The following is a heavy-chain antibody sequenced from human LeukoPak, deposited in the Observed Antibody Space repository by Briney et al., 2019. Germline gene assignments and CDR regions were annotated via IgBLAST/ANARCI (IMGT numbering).Heavy chain of an antibody. CDR1: GYTFTTYG. V-gene: IGHV1-18*01. CDR3: VLGDILTGYWAEYFAY. Sequence: VASVKVSRKTSGYTFTTYGLSWVRQARGQGLEWMGWISGHNGNTNYAHKFQGRVSMTTDTPTRTAYMELKSLRSDDTAVYYCVLGDILTGYWAEYFAYWGQGTLVTVSS. J-gene: IGHJ4*02. D-gene: IGHD3-9*01. CDR2: ISGHNGNT.